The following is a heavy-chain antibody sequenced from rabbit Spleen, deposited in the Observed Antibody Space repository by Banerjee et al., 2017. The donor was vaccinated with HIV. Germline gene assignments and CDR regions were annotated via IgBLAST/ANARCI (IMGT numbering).Heavy chain of an antibody. CDR3: ARASYSYDYDFIIYPTYFAL. V-gene: IGHV1S45*01. D-gene: IGHD6-1*01. CDR2: IEKGVST. CDR1: GFSLSNNYV. Sequence: QEQLVESGGGLVQPEGSLTLTCTASGFSLSNNYVMCWVRQAPGKGLEWIGLIEKGVSTNYASWAKGRFTISKASSTTVTLKMTSLTAADTATYFCARASYSYDYDFIIYPTYFALWGPGTLVTVS. J-gene: IGHJ4*01.